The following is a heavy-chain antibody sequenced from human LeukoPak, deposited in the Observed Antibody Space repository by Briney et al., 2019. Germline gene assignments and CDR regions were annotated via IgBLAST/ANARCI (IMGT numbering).Heavy chain of an antibody. D-gene: IGHD3-10*01. CDR3: ARDGYYGSGSYDH. J-gene: IGHJ4*02. V-gene: IGHV1-2*04. CDR1: GYTFTGYY. CDR2: INPNSGGT. Sequence: ASVKVSCKASGYTFTGYYMHWVRQAPGQGVEWMGWINPNSGGTNYAQKFQGWVTMTRDTSISTAYMELSRLRSDDTAVYYCARDGYYGSGSYDHWGQGTLVTVSS.